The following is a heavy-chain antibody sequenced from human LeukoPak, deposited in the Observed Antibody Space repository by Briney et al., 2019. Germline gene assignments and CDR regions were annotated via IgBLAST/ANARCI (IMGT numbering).Heavy chain of an antibody. V-gene: IGHV3-30*18. CDR1: GFIFSNYA. CDR2: ISYNGDNQ. J-gene: IGHJ4*03. CDR3: VKVYPTLTTSSVLGS. Sequence: GGSLRLSCAASGFIFSNYAIHWVRQAPGKGLEWVTAISYNGDNQHYADPVKGRFTISRDNSKNTVYLQIDALRTEDSAVYYCVKVYPTLTTSSVLGSWGQGTLITVSS. D-gene: IGHD4-17*01.